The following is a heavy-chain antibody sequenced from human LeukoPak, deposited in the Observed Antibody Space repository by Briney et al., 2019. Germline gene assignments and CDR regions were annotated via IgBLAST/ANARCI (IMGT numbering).Heavy chain of an antibody. V-gene: IGHV4-59*01. J-gene: IGHJ4*02. CDR3: TRGGWLRFDY. D-gene: IGHD5-12*01. CDR1: GVSMRSYY. CDR2: VFSSGST. Sequence: SETLSLTCTVSGVSMRSYYWSWIREPPGKGLEWIGYVFSSGSTDYNPSLKSRVTMSVVTSRNQFSLNLRSVTAADTAVYYCTRGGWLRFDYWGQGILVTVSS.